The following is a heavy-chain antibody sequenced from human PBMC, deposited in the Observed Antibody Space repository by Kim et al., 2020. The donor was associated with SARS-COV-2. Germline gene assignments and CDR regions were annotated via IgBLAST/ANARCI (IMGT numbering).Heavy chain of an antibody. Sequence: GGSLRLSCAASGFTFSSYGMHWVRQAPGKGLEWVAVIWYDGSNKYYADSVKGRFTISRDNSKNTLYLQMNSLRAEDTAVYYCARDNKLWYYDILTGSDDAVDIWGEETRVTVSS. V-gene: IGHV3-33*01. CDR1: GFTFSSYG. CDR2: IWYDGSNK. D-gene: IGHD3-9*01. CDR3: ARDNKLWYYDILTGSDDAVDI. J-gene: IGHJ3*02.